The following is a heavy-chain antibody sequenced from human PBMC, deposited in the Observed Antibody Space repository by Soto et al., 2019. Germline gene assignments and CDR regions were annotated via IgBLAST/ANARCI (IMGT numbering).Heavy chain of an antibody. CDR3: AKEVLGKDDFQS. D-gene: IGHD2-8*01. CDR2: INQDGSEK. CDR1: GFTFSSSW. J-gene: IGHJ4*02. Sequence: LRLSCAASGFTFSSSWMSWVRQAPGKGLEWVANINQDGSEKFYVDSVKGRFTISRDNAKNSLYLQMNSLRAEDTAVYYCAKEVLGKDDFQSWGQRTLDTVSS. V-gene: IGHV3-7*03.